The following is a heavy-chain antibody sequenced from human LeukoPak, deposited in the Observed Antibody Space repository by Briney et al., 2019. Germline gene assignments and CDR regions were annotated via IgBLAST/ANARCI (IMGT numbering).Heavy chain of an antibody. CDR3: ARDGPWFGELFMF. J-gene: IGHJ4*02. CDR2: INPNSGGT. D-gene: IGHD3-10*01. Sequence: LEASVKVSCKASGYTFTGYYMHWVRQAPGQGLEWMGWINPNSGGTNYAQKFQGRVTMTRDTSISTAYMELSRLRSDDTAVYYCARDGPWFGELFMFWGQGTLVTVSS. V-gene: IGHV1-2*03. CDR1: GYTFTGYY.